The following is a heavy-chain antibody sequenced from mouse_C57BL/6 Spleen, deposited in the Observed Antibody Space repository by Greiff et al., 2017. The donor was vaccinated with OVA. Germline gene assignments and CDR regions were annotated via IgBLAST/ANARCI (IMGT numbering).Heavy chain of an antibody. J-gene: IGHJ3*01. CDR3: AGGGYDGYLRETFAY. CDR2: IDPNSGGT. CDR1: GYTFTSYW. D-gene: IGHD2-3*01. V-gene: IGHV1-72*01. Sequence: VQLQQPGAELVKPGASVKLSCKASGYTFTSYWMHWVKQRPGRGLEWIGRIDPNSGGTKYNEKFKSKATLTVDKPSSTAYMQLSSLTSEDSAVYYYAGGGYDGYLRETFAYWGQGTLVTVSA.